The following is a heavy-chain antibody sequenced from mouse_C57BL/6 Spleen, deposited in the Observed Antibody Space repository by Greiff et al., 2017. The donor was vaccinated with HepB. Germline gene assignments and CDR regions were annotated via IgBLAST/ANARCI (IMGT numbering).Heavy chain of an antibody. D-gene: IGHD1-1*01. J-gene: IGHJ4*01. Sequence: VKLMESGPGLVAPSQSLSITCTVSGFSLTSYGVDWVRQSPGKGLEWLGVIWGVGSTNYNSALKSRLSISKDNSKSQVFLKMNSLQTDDTAMYYCARRDYYGSSLYAMDYWGQGTSVTVSS. V-gene: IGHV2-6*01. CDR2: IWGVGST. CDR1: GFSLTSYG. CDR3: ARRDYYGSSLYAMDY.